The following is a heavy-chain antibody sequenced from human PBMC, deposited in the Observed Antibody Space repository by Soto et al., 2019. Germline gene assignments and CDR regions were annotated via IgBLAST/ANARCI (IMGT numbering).Heavy chain of an antibody. CDR1: GFTFCSYG. J-gene: IGHJ6*03. Sequence: GGSLRLSCAASGFTFCSYGMHWVRQAPGKGLEWVAVIWYDGSNKYYADSVKGRFTISTENSKNTLYLKLNTLRAEDTAGNYWARDGKDIVLLTSYYYYMDVWGKGTTVTVSS. D-gene: IGHD2-8*01. CDR3: ARDGKDIVLLTSYYYYMDV. CDR2: IWYDGSNK. V-gene: IGHV3-33*01.